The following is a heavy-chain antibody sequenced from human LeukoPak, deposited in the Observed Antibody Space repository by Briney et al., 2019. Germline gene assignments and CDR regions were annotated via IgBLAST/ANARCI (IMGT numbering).Heavy chain of an antibody. CDR3: ARVYYDILTGYPNDAFDI. V-gene: IGHV4-61*01. D-gene: IGHD3-9*01. CDR2: IYYSGST. Sequence: PSETLSLTCAVSGYSISSGYYWGWIRQPPGKGLEWIGYIYYSGSTNYNPSLKSRVTISVDTSKNQFSLKLSSVTAADTAVYYCARVYYDILTGYPNDAFDIWGQGTMVTVSS. CDR1: GYSISSGYY. J-gene: IGHJ3*02.